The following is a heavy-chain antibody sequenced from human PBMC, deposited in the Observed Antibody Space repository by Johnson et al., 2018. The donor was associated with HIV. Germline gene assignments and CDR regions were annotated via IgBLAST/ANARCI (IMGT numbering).Heavy chain of an antibody. Sequence: QMLLVESGGGVVQPGRSLRLSCAASGFTFSSYGMHWVRQAPGQGLEWVAVICNDGSNNYYADSVKGRFTISRDNSKKTLYLQMNSLRAEATAVYYCATGYCSGGSSPQYAFDIRGPGTMVTGCS. CDR3: ATGYCSGGSSPQYAFDI. CDR2: ICNDGSNN. V-gene: IGHV3-33*01. J-gene: IGHJ3*02. D-gene: IGHD2-15*01. CDR1: GFTFSSYG.